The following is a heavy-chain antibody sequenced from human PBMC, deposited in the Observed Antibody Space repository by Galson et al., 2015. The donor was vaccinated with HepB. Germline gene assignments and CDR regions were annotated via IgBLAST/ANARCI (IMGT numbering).Heavy chain of an antibody. V-gene: IGHV1-2*06. CDR2: IDPNGGGA. J-gene: IGHJ3*01. D-gene: IGHD2-2*01. CDR1: GYTFIGYH. CDR3: ARGSIPARLLRQVNEALNT. Sequence: SVKVSCKASGYTFIGYHINWVRQAPGQGLEWMGRIDPNGGGANYAQKFQGRVLMTSEKSLTTVYLDLGNLSSDDTAVYYCARGSIPARLLRQVNEALNTWGQGTMVTVSS.